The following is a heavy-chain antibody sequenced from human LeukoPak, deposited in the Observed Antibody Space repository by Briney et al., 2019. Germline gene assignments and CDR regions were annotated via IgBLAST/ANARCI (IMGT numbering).Heavy chain of an antibody. Sequence: GGSLRLSCAASGFTFSSYAMSWVRQAPGKGLEWVSAISGSGGSTYHADSVKGRFTISRDNSKNTLYLQVNSLRAEDTAVYYCAKDRDSSGYYVHWGQGTLVTVSS. CDR1: GFTFSSYA. CDR3: AKDRDSSGYYVH. D-gene: IGHD3-22*01. V-gene: IGHV3-23*01. J-gene: IGHJ4*02. CDR2: ISGSGGST.